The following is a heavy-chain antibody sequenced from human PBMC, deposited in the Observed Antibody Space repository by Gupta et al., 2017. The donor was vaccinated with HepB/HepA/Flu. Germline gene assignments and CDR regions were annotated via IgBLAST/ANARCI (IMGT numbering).Heavy chain of an antibody. CDR1: GFTFSRYG. Sequence: QVQLVESGGGVVQPGRSLRLSCAASGFTFSRYGMHWVRQAPGKGLEWVAVIWYDGSNKYYADSVKGRFTISRDNSKNTLYLQMNSLRAEDTAVYYCARNVGVWFGVNYYYMDVWGKGTTVTVSS. J-gene: IGHJ6*03. D-gene: IGHD3-10*01. CDR3: ARNVGVWFGVNYYYMDV. V-gene: IGHV3-33*01. CDR2: IWYDGSNK.